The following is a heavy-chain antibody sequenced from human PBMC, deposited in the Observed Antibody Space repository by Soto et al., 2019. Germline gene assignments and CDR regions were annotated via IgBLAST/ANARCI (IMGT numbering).Heavy chain of an antibody. V-gene: IGHV3-21*01. CDR1: GFTFRSYS. CDR2: ISSSSSYI. CDR3: AREPDGYNPDFDY. J-gene: IGHJ4*02. D-gene: IGHD5-12*01. Sequence: LCLSCAASGFTFRSYSMNWVRQAPGKGLEWVSSISSSSSYIYYADSVKGRFTISRDNAKNSLYLQMNSLRAEDTAVYYCAREPDGYNPDFDYGAQVTLVTGSS.